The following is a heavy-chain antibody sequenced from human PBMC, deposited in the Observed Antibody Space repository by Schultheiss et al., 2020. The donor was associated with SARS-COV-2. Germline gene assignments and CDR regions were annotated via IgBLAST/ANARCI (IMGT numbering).Heavy chain of an antibody. D-gene: IGHD2-15*01. CDR3: ARDRPVAANEDYYYYGMDV. J-gene: IGHJ6*02. CDR2: ISAYNGNT. CDR1: GYTFTSYG. Sequence: ASVKVSCKASGYTFTSYGISWVRQAPGQGLEWMGWISAYNGNTNYAQKLQGRVTMTTDTSTSTAYMELRSLRSDDTAVYYCARDRPVAANEDYYYYGMDVWGQGTTVTVSS. V-gene: IGHV1-18*01.